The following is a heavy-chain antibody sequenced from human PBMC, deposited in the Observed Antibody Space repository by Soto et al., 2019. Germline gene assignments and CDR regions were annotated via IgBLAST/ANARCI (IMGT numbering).Heavy chain of an antibody. Sequence: QVQLVESGGGVVQPGRSLRLSCAASGFTFSNFGMHWVRQAPVKGLEWVAVISYDGNTKYYADSVKGRFTISRDNSKSTLYLQMDSLRVEDTAVYYCASQVATGAWGQGTLVTVSS. CDR2: ISYDGNTK. CDR1: GFTFSNFG. J-gene: IGHJ5*02. D-gene: IGHD5-12*01. CDR3: ASQVATGA. V-gene: IGHV3-30*03.